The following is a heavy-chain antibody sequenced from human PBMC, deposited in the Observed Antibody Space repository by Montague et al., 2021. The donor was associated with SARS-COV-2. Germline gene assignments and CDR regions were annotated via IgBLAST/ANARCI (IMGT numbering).Heavy chain of an antibody. Sequence: PALVKPTQTLTLTCTFSGFPLNSKGVCVTWIRQPPGGALESLARIDWDDAKFYNTSLKARLAVSKGASETQVVLKVTDLDPADTATYFCARMECGTVSSEENWGQGIMVTVSS. V-gene: IGHV2-70*17. CDR1: GFPLNSKGVC. CDR2: IDWDDAK. J-gene: IGHJ4*02. D-gene: IGHD1-7*01. CDR3: ARMECGTVSSEEN.